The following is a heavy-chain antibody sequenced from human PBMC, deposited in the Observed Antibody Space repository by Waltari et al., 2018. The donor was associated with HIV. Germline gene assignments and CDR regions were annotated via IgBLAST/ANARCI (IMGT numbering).Heavy chain of an antibody. D-gene: IGHD3-9*01. Sequence: VSLQELGPRLAKTSETLSLNCPVSGASRSDLSWFWIRQSAGNHLEWFGRIFGDGASVVNDVLNSRVAMSVDTSTNQFSLTLTGLSVADTSTYYCARENYVIYSGFYLTAWGQG. J-gene: IGHJ5*02. CDR3: ARENYVIYSGFYLTA. CDR1: GASRSDLS. V-gene: IGHV4-4*07. CDR2: IFGDGAS.